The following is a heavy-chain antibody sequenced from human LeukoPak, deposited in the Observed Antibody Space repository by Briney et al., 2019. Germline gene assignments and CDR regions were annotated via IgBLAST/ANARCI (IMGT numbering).Heavy chain of an antibody. CDR1: GYSFTSYG. D-gene: IGHD5-24*01. CDR3: ARASRWLPYYYFDY. V-gene: IGHV1-18*01. J-gene: IGHJ4*02. CDR2: ISAYNGNT. Sequence: GESLKISCKGSGYSFTSYGISWVRQAPGQGLEWMGWISAYNGNTNYAQKLQGRVTMTTDTSTSTAYMELRSLRSDDTAVYYCARASRWLPYYYFDYWGQGTLVTVSS.